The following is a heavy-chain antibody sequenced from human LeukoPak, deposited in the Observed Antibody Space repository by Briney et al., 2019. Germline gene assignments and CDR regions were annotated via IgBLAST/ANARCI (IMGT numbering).Heavy chain of an antibody. CDR2: INPNSGGT. V-gene: IGHV1-2*02. Sequence: ASVKVSCNASGCTFTGYYMHWVRQAPGQGLEWMGWINPNSGGTYYAQKFQGRVTMTSDTSISTAYMELSRLRSDNTAVYYCARDLYGGTSATFDYWGQGTLVTVSS. CDR1: GCTFTGYY. D-gene: IGHD4-23*01. CDR3: ARDLYGGTSATFDY. J-gene: IGHJ4*02.